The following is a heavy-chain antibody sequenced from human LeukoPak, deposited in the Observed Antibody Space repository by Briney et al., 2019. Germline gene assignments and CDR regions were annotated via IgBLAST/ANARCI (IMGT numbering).Heavy chain of an antibody. J-gene: IGHJ4*02. CDR3: ARDRRYCSSTSCYHFDY. CDR2: IKQDGSEK. CDR1: GFTVSSNY. Sequence: GGSLRLSCAASGFTVSSNYMSWVRQAPGKGLEWVANIKQDGSEKYYVDSVKGRFTISRDNAKNSLYLQMNSLRAEDTAVYYCARDRRYCSSTSCYHFDYWGQGTLVTVSS. D-gene: IGHD2-2*01. V-gene: IGHV3-7*01.